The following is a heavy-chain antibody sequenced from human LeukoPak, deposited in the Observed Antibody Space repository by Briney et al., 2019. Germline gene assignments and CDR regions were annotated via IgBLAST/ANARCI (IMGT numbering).Heavy chain of an antibody. D-gene: IGHD6-13*01. J-gene: IGHJ4*02. Sequence: SETLSLTCTVSGGSISSYYWSWVRQPPGKGLEWIGYIYYSGSTNYNPSLKSRVTISVDTSKNQFSLKLSSVTAADTAAYYCARGVGSSWYQDWGQGTLVTVSS. V-gene: IGHV4-59*01. CDR2: IYYSGST. CDR1: GGSISSYY. CDR3: ARGVGSSWYQD.